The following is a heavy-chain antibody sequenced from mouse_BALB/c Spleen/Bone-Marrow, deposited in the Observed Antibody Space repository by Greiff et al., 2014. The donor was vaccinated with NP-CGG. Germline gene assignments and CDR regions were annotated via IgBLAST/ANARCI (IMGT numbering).Heavy chain of an antibody. J-gene: IGHJ2*01. Sequence: VQLKESGPELVKPGASVKMSCKASGYTFTSYIMHWVKQRPGQGLEWIGYINPYNDDTKYNEKFKGKATLTSDKSSSTAYMELNSLTSEDSAVYYCARSYGSPFDYWGQGTTLTVSS. CDR1: GYTFTSYI. CDR3: ARSYGSPFDY. D-gene: IGHD1-1*01. CDR2: INPYNDDT. V-gene: IGHV1-14*01.